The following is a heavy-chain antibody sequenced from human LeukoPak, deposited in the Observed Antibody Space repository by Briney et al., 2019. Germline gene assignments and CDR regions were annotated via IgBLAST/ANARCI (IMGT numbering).Heavy chain of an antibody. CDR3: ARRGTVTTLAVDAFDI. CDR1: GYSFTSYW. D-gene: IGHD4-17*01. CDR2: IYPGDSDT. Sequence: AGESLKISCKGSGYSFTSYWIGWVRQMPGKGLEWMGIIYPGDSDTRYSPSFQGQVTISADKSNSIAYLQWSSLKASDTAMYYCARRGTVTTLAVDAFDIWGQGTMVTVSS. J-gene: IGHJ3*02. V-gene: IGHV5-51*01.